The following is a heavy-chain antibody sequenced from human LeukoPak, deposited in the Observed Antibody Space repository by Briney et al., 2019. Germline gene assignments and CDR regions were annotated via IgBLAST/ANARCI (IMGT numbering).Heavy chain of an antibody. J-gene: IGHJ5*02. Sequence: ASVKVSCKVSGYTLTELSMHWVRQARGKGLEWMGGFDPEDGETIYAQKFQGRVTMAEDTSTDTAYMELSSLRSEDTAVYYCATVRRDFWSGYAWFDPWGQGTLVTVSS. CDR1: GYTLTELS. CDR2: FDPEDGET. D-gene: IGHD3-3*01. V-gene: IGHV1-24*01. CDR3: ATVRRDFWSGYAWFDP.